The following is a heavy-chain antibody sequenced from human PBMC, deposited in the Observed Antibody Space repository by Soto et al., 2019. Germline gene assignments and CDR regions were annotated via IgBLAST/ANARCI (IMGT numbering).Heavy chain of an antibody. J-gene: IGHJ4*02. CDR3: ARTGAYSSGWSENDY. CDR1: GFTFSSYW. CDR2: IKTDGSIT. D-gene: IGHD6-19*01. Sequence: GGSLRLSCAASGFTFSSYWMYWVRQAPGKGLVWVSRIKTDGSITSYADSVKGRFTVSGDNARDMLYLQMNSLRAEDTAVYYCARTGAYSSGWSENDYWGQGTLVTVSS. V-gene: IGHV3-74*01.